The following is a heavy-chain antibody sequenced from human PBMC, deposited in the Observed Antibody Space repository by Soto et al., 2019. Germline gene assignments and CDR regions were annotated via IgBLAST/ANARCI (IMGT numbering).Heavy chain of an antibody. V-gene: IGHV1-69*13. Sequence: VKVSCKASGGTFRSYSISWVRQAPGQGLEWMGGIIPIFGTANYAQKFQGRVTITADESTSTAYMELSSLRSEDTAVYYCARDLPYGLARDGDAFDIWGQGTMVTVSS. CDR2: IIPIFGTA. CDR1: GGTFRSYS. J-gene: IGHJ3*02. D-gene: IGHD4-17*01. CDR3: ARDLPYGLARDGDAFDI.